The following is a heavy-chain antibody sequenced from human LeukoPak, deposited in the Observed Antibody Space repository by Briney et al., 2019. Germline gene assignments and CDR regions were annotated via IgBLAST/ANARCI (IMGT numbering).Heavy chain of an antibody. Sequence: SETLSLICSVSGYSIRSGYHRAWIRQPPGKGLEWIGSINYSEKPYYNPSLKSRVTISVDTSKNQFSLKMTSVTAADTAFYFCARSEINDYMNYWGQGMPVTVSS. J-gene: IGHJ4*02. CDR1: GYSIRSGYH. V-gene: IGHV4-38-2*02. D-gene: IGHD4-11*01. CDR3: ARSEINDYMNY. CDR2: INYSEKP.